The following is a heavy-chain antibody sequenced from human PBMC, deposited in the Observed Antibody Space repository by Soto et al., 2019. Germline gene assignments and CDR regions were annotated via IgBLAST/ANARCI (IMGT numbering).Heavy chain of an antibody. CDR3: AKAAGVATGGTVGVLDP. V-gene: IGHV3-30*18. J-gene: IGHJ5*02. CDR2: ISYDGSHK. Sequence: GALRLFSQASGFSLSSYAMHWVRPAPGKGLQWVGVISYDGSHKFYGESVKGRFTIPRDNSKNTLYLQMPRLTTEDTGIYYWAKAAGVATGGTVGVLDPWGQGTLATVSS. CDR1: GFSLSSYA. D-gene: IGHD6-13*01.